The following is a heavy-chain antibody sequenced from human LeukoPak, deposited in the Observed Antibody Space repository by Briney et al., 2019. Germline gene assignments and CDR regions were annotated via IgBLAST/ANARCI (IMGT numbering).Heavy chain of an antibody. J-gene: IGHJ4*02. CDR3: ARSDGSGSYSFRGYFDY. Sequence: PGGSLRLSCAASGFTFSSYEMNWVRQAPGKGLEWVSYISSSGSTIYYADSVKGRFTISRDNAKNSLYLQMNSLRAEDTALYYCARSDGSGSYSFRGYFDYWGQGTLVTVSS. CDR2: ISSSGSTI. V-gene: IGHV3-48*03. CDR1: GFTFSSYE. D-gene: IGHD3-10*01.